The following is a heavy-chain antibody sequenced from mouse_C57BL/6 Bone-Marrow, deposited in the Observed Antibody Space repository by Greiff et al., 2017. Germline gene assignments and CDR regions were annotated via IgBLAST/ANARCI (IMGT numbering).Heavy chain of an antibody. CDR1: GFNIKDDY. J-gene: IGHJ4*01. V-gene: IGHV14-4*01. Sequence: EVMLVESGAELVRPGASVKLSCTASGFNIKDDYMHWVKQRPEQGLEWIGWIDPENGDTEYASKVQGKATITADTSSNTAYLQLSSLTSEDTAVYYCTFYDYGQGDYWGQGTSVTVSS. D-gene: IGHD2-4*01. CDR2: IDPENGDT. CDR3: TFYDYGQGDY.